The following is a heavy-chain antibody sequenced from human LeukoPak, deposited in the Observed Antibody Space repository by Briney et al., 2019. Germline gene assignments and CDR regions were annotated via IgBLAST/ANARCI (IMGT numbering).Heavy chain of an antibody. D-gene: IGHD3-22*01. Sequence: GGSLRLSCAASGFTFSSYPMNWVRQAPGKGLEWVSFISSSSSYIYYADSVKGRFTISRDNAKNSLYLQMNSLRAEDTAVYYCARVGTFRTYYYDSSGRDAFDIWGQGTMVTVSS. V-gene: IGHV3-21*01. CDR3: ARVGTFRTYYYDSSGRDAFDI. J-gene: IGHJ3*02. CDR1: GFTFSSYP. CDR2: ISSSSSYI.